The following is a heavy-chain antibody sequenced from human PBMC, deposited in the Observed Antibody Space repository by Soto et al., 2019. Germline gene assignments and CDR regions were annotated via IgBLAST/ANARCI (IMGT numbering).Heavy chain of an antibody. J-gene: IGHJ4*02. CDR3: ATQGRDGYNHDFDY. V-gene: IGHV3-21*01. CDR1: GFTFSSYS. Sequence: VGSLRLSCAASGFTFSSYSMNWVRQAPGKGLEWVSSISSSSSYIYYADSVKGRFTISRDNAKNSLYLQMNSLRAEDTAVYYCATQGRDGYNHDFDYWGQGTLVTVSS. D-gene: IGHD5-12*01. CDR2: ISSSSSYI.